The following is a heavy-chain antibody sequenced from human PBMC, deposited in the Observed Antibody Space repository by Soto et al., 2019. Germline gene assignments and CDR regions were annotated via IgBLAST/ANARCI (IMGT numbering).Heavy chain of an antibody. CDR2: IYPGDSDT. D-gene: IGHD3-10*01. V-gene: IGHV5-51*01. CDR1: GYIFTNCW. Sequence: GEALKISCKGSGYIFTNCWIGWVRQMPGKGLEWMGIIYPGDSDTRYSPSFQGQVTISADKSISTAYLQWSSLKASDTAMYYCARRPYYGSAYYSMDVWGQGTTVTVSS. J-gene: IGHJ6*02. CDR3: ARRPYYGSAYYSMDV.